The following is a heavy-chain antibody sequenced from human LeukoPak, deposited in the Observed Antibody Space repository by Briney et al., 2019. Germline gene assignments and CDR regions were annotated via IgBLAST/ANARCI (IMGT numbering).Heavy chain of an antibody. CDR1: GGSISSRTYY. J-gene: IGHJ4*02. V-gene: IGHV4-39*01. CDR3: ARLADCSSTRCHDY. D-gene: IGHD2-2*01. Sequence: SETLSLTCTVSGGSISSRTYYWGWTRQPPGKGLEWIGSSYYSGSTYYNPSLKSRVTISVDTSKNQFSLKLRSVTAADTAVYYCARLADCSSTRCHDYWGQGTLVTASS. CDR2: SYYSGST.